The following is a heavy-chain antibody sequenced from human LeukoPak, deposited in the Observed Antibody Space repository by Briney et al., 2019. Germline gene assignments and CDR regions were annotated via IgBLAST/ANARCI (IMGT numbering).Heavy chain of an antibody. CDR2: IYYSGST. CDR3: ARDRAVFDY. J-gene: IGHJ4*02. V-gene: IGHV4-59*11. CDR1: GDSISSHY. Sequence: PSETLSLACTVSGDSISSHYWSWIRQPPGKGLEWIGSIYYSGSTYYNPSLKSRVTISVDTSKNQFFLKLSSVTAADTAVYYCARDRAVFDYWGQGTLVTVSS.